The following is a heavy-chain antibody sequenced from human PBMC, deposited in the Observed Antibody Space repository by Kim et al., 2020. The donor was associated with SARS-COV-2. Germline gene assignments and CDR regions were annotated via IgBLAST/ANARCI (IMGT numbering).Heavy chain of an antibody. D-gene: IGHD3-10*01. V-gene: IGHV1-18*01. J-gene: IGHJ6*02. CDR3: ARDRGLIIAEGYGMDV. Sequence: KLQGRVTMTTDTSTSTAYMELRSLRSDDTAVYYCARDRGLIIAEGYGMDVWGQGTTVTVSS.